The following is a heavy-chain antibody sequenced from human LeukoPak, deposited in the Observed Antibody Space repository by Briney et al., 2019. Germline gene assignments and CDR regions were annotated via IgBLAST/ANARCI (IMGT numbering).Heavy chain of an antibody. V-gene: IGHV3-30*04. CDR2: ISYDGSNK. J-gene: IGHJ4*02. CDR3: ARLPVVRGVMNY. Sequence: PGGSLRLSCAASGFTFSSYAMHWVRQAPGKGLEWVAVISYDGSNKYYADSVKGRFTISRDNSKNTLYLQMNSLRAEDTAVYYCARLPVVRGVMNYWGQGTLVTVSS. CDR1: GFTFSSYA. D-gene: IGHD3-10*01.